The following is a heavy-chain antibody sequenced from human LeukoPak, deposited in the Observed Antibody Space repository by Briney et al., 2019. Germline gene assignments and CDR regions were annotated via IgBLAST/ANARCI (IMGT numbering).Heavy chain of an antibody. CDR2: IYPGDSDT. CDR3: ARHCSGANCYYDS. CDR1: GYSFTNYW. Sequence: GESLKISCKGSGYSFTNYWIGWVRQMPGKGLEWMGIIYPGDSDTRYSPSFQGQVTVSADKSISTAYLHWSSLKASDTAMYYCARHCSGANCYYDSWGQGTLVTVSS. D-gene: IGHD2-15*01. V-gene: IGHV5-51*01. J-gene: IGHJ4*02.